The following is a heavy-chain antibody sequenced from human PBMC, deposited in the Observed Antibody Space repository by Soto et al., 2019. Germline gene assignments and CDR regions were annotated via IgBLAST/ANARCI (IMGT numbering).Heavy chain of an antibody. CDR3: ARDVFSGWASGAFDI. CDR2: INWNGGST. CDR1: GFTFEDYG. Sequence: GGSLRLSCAASGFTFEDYGMSWVRQAPGKGLEWVSGINWNGGSTGYADSVKGRFTISRDNAKNSLYLQMNSLRAEDTALYHCARDVFSGWASGAFDIWGQGTMVTVSS. V-gene: IGHV3-20*01. J-gene: IGHJ3*02. D-gene: IGHD6-19*01.